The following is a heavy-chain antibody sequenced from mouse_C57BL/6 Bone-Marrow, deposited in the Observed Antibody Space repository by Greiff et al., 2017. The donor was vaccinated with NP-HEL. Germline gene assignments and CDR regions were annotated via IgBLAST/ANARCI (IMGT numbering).Heavy chain of an antibody. J-gene: IGHJ3*01. D-gene: IGHD3-1*01. CDR2: ISDGGSYT. CDR3: ARDRGLGTGFAY. V-gene: IGHV5-4*01. CDR1: GFTFSSYA. Sequence: EVMLVESGGGLVKPGGSLKLSCAASGFTFSSYAMSWVRQTPEKRLEWVATISDGGSYTYYPDNVKGRFTISRDNAKNNLYLQMSHLKSEDTAMYYCARDRGLGTGFAYWGQGTLVTVSA.